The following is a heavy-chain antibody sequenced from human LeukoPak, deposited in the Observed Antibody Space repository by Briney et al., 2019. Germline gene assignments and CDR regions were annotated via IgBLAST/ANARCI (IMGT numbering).Heavy chain of an antibody. CDR2: ISGSGGST. CDR3: TNSRLYYYYYGMDV. V-gene: IGHV3-23*01. J-gene: IGHJ6*02. CDR1: GFTFSSYA. Sequence: GGSLRLSCAASGFTFSSYAMSWVRQAPGKGLEWVSAISGSGGSTYYADSVKGRFTISRDNSKNTLYLQMNSLRAEDTAVYYCTNSRLYYYYYGMDVWGQGTTVTVSS.